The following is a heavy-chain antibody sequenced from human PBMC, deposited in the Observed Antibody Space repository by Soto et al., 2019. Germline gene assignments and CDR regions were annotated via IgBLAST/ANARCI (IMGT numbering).Heavy chain of an antibody. D-gene: IGHD3-10*01. J-gene: IGHJ4*02. CDR2: ISYDGSNK. CDR1: GFTFSSYG. Sequence: QVQLVESGGGVVQPGRSLRLSCAASGFTFSSYGMHWVRQAPGKGLEWVAVISYDGSNKYYADSVKGRFTISRDNSKNTXYXPMNSLRAEDTAVYYCAKDRSMGLLWFGAHGYYFDYWGQGTLVTVSS. CDR3: AKDRSMGLLWFGAHGYYFDY. V-gene: IGHV3-30*18.